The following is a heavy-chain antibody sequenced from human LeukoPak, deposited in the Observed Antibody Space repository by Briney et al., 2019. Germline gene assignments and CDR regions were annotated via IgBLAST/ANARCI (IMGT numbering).Heavy chain of an antibody. V-gene: IGHV1-18*01. CDR1: GYIFTIYG. CDR2: ISAYNGDT. J-gene: IGHJ6*03. D-gene: IGHD5-12*01. Sequence: ASVKVSCKAYGYIFTIYGFTWVRQAPGQGLEWMGWISAYNGDTNYAQKFQGRVTMTTDTSTSTAYMELRSLRSDDTAVYYCARRGYPVYYYYMDVWGKGTTVTISS. CDR3: ARRGYPVYYYYMDV.